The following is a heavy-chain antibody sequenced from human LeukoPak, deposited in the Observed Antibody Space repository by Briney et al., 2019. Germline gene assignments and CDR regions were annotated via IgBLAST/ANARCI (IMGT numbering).Heavy chain of an antibody. CDR1: GGSISSSSYY. J-gene: IGHJ4*02. CDR3: ARRGIVGATVDY. V-gene: IGHV4-39*01. CDR2: IYYSGST. D-gene: IGHD1-26*01. Sequence: SETLSLTCTVSGGSISSSSYYWGWIRQPPRKGLEWIGSIYYSGSTYYNPSLKSRVTISVDTSKNQFSLKLSSVTAADTAVYYCARRGIVGATVDYWGQGTLVTVSS.